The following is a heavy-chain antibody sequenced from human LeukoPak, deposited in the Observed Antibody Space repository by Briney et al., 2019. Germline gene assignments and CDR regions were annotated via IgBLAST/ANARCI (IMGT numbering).Heavy chain of an antibody. CDR3: ARDSGARSDL. CDR1: RGSISGHH. V-gene: IGHV4-59*11. CDR2: IYANNGGT. J-gene: IGHJ2*01. Sequence: SETPSLTCTVSRGSISGHHWSWIRQPPGKGLMWIGYIYANNGGTDYNPSLKSRATISLDRSRNQFSLHLNAVTAADTAVYYCARDSGARSDLWGRGTLVTVAS. D-gene: IGHD3-10*01.